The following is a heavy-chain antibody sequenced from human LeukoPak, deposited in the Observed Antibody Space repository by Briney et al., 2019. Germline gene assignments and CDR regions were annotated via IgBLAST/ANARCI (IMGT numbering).Heavy chain of an antibody. J-gene: IGHJ4*02. Sequence: GGSLRLSCAASGFTFSSYAMHWVRQAPGKGLEWVAVICNDGSNKYYADSAKGRFTISRDNSKNTLYLQMNSLRAEDTAVYYCARGRLYYSGSASYEADYWGQGTLVTVSS. CDR2: ICNDGSNK. CDR1: GFTFSSYA. V-gene: IGHV3-30-3*01. CDR3: ARGRLYYSGSASYEADY. D-gene: IGHD3-10*01.